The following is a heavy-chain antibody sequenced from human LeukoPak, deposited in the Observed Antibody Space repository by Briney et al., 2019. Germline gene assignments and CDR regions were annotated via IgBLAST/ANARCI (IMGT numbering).Heavy chain of an antibody. CDR2: INHSGST. CDR1: GGSFSGYY. Sequence: SETLSLTCAVYGGSFSGYYWSWIRQPPGKGLDWIGEINHSGSTNYKPSLKSRVTISVDTSKNQFSLKLSSVTAADTAVYYCATWILASAGTNWFDPWGQGTLVTVSS. D-gene: IGHD2-2*03. V-gene: IGHV4-34*01. J-gene: IGHJ5*02. CDR3: ATWILASAGTNWFDP.